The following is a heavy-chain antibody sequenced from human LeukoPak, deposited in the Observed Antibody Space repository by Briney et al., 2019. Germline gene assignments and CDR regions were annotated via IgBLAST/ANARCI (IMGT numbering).Heavy chain of an antibody. CDR2: ISYDGSNK. D-gene: IGHD3-10*01. Sequence: GGSLRLSCAASGFTFSSYGMHWVRQAPGKGLEWVAVISYDGSNKYYADSVKGRFTISRDNSKNMLYLQMNSLRAEDTAVYYCAKDYYGSGNLYYFDYWGQGTLVTVSS. V-gene: IGHV3-30*18. CDR3: AKDYYGSGNLYYFDY. J-gene: IGHJ4*02. CDR1: GFTFSSYG.